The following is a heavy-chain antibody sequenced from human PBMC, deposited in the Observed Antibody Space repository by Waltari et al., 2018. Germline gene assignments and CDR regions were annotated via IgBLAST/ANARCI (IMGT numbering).Heavy chain of an antibody. D-gene: IGHD3-16*01. Sequence: EVQLVESGGGLVQPGGSLRLSCAASGFTFSSYEMNWVRQAPGQGLEWVSYISSSGRTRYYADSVKGRFTISRDNAKNSLYLQMNSMRAEDTAVYYCARVEIGGDFDPWGQGTLVTVSS. CDR1: GFTFSSYE. CDR2: ISSSGRTR. J-gene: IGHJ5*02. V-gene: IGHV3-48*03. CDR3: ARVEIGGDFDP.